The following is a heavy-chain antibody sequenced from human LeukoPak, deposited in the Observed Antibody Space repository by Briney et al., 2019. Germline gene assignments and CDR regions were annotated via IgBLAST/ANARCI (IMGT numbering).Heavy chain of an antibody. CDR2: INPNSGGT. V-gene: IGHV1-2*02. J-gene: IGHJ4*02. D-gene: IGHD3-22*01. CDR1: GYTFTGYY. CDR3: ARDYGGYYYYFDY. Sequence: GASVKVSCKASGYTFTGYYMHWVRQAPGQGLEWMGWINPNSGGTNYAQKFQGRVTMTRDTSISTAYMELSRLRSDDTAVYYCARDYGGYYYYFDYLGQGTLVTVSS.